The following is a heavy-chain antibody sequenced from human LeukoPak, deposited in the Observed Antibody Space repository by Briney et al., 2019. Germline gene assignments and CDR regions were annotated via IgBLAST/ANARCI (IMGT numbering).Heavy chain of an antibody. CDR3: ARLWDSSSSLDY. Sequence: NTSETLSLTCTVSGDSISSYYWTWIRQPPGKGLGLEWIGYIYYSGGTNYNPSLKSRVTISIDTSKNQVSLKLSSVTAADTAVYYCARLWDSSSSLDYWGQGTLVTVSS. V-gene: IGHV4-59*08. J-gene: IGHJ4*02. CDR2: IYYSGGT. CDR1: GDSISSYY. D-gene: IGHD6-6*01.